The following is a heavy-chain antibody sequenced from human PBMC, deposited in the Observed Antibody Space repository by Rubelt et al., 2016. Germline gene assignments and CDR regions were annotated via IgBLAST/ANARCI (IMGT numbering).Heavy chain of an antibody. J-gene: IGHJ3*02. CDR3: ARPYYDCWSGYLFDS. CDR1: GGSISSSSYY. D-gene: IGHD3-3*01. V-gene: IGHV4-39*01. Sequence: QLQLQESGPGLVKPSEALSLTCTVSGGSISSSSYYWGWIRQPPGKGLEWIGSIYYSGSTYYNPALRGRVPISVETSKNQFSLKLSSGTAADTDVYDCARPYYDCWSGYLFDSWGQGTMVTVSS. CDR2: IYYSGST.